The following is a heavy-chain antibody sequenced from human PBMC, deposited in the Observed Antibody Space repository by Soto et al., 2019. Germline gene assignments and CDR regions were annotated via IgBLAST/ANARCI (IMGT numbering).Heavy chain of an antibody. CDR2: IWSAGLT. V-gene: IGHV3-53*01. CDR1: GFTVSSNY. D-gene: IGHD2-15*01. Sequence: EVQLVESGGGLLQPGGSLRLSCAASGFTVSSNYMTWVRQAPGKGLELVSIIWSAGLTYYADSVKGSFTISSDISKNRLYLQMNSLRAEDSAVYYCARELPPDLWGQGTLVTVSS. J-gene: IGHJ5*02. CDR3: ARELPPDL.